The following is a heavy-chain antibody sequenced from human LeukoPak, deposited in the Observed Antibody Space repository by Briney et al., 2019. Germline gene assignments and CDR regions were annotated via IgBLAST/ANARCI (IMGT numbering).Heavy chain of an antibody. V-gene: IGHV1-69*13. CDR2: IIPIFGTA. J-gene: IGHJ5*02. Sequence: GASVKVSCKASGGTFSSYAISWVRQAPGQGLERMGGIIPIFGTANYAQKFQGRVTITADESTSTAYMELSSLRSEDTAVYYCARSPGGHSYGFSGGNWFDPWGQGTLVTVSS. CDR1: GGTFSSYA. D-gene: IGHD5-18*01. CDR3: ARSPGGHSYGFSGGNWFDP.